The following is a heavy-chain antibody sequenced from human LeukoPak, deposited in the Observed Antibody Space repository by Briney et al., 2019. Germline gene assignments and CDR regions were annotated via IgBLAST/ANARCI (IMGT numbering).Heavy chain of an antibody. V-gene: IGHV3-21*01. CDR2: ISSSSSYI. Sequence: GGSLRLSCAASGFTFSSYSMNWVRQAPGKGLEWVSSISSSSSYIYYADSVKGRFTISRDNAKNSLYLQMNSLRAEDTAVYYCASGDYYDSSGYYGFYFQHWGQGTLATVSS. D-gene: IGHD3-22*01. J-gene: IGHJ1*01. CDR3: ASGDYYDSSGYYGFYFQH. CDR1: GFTFSSYS.